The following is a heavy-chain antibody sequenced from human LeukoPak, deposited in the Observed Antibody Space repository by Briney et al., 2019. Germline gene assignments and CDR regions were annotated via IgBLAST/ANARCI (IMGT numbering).Heavy chain of an antibody. V-gene: IGHV3-7*01. CDR2: IHKDGSET. CDR3: ARLDYSRVYVY. CDR1: GFTFGNYW. D-gene: IGHD4-11*01. J-gene: IGHJ4*02. Sequence: GGSLRLSCAASGFTFGNYWMSWVRQAPGKGLEWVANIHKDGSETYFVDSVKGRFTMSRDNAENSLSLQMSSLKAEDTAIYYCARLDYSRVYVYWGQGTLVTVSS.